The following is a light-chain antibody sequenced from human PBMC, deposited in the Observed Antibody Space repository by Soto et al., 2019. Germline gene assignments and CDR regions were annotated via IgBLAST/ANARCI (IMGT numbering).Light chain of an antibody. V-gene: IGKV3-20*01. J-gene: IGKJ1*01. CDR1: QTISSTY. CDR3: QQYGSAPKT. Sequence: ELMLTQSQGNSSLSPGDGDTLCCSASQTISSTYLAWYQQKPGQAPRLLIYATSTRATGIPDRFSGSGSGTDFTLTISRLEPEDFAVYYCQQYGSAPKTFGQGTKVDIK. CDR2: ATS.